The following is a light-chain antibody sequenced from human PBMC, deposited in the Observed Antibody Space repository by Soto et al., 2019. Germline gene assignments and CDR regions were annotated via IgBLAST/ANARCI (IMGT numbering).Light chain of an antibody. Sequence: ELVMTQSPATLSLSPGDRATLSCRASQSVSSNLAWYQQKPGQAPRLPIYGASTRATGIQARFSGSGSGTEFTLTIRSLQSEDFAVYYCKEYNDWITFGQGTRLEIK. CDR2: GAS. CDR1: QSVSSN. V-gene: IGKV3-15*01. CDR3: KEYNDWIT. J-gene: IGKJ5*01.